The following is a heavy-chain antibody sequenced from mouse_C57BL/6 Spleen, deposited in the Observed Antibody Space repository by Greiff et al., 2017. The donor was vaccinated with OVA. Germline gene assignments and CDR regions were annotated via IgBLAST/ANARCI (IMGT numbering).Heavy chain of an antibody. V-gene: IGHV1-18*01. CDR3: ARREITTVVATRAMDY. Sequence: EVQLQQSGPELVKPGASVKIPCKASGYTFTDYNMDWVKQSHGKSLEWIGDINPNNGGTIYNQKFKGKATLTVDKSSSTAYMELRSLTSEDTAVYYCARREITTVVATRAMDYWGQGTSVTVSS. J-gene: IGHJ4*01. CDR1: GYTFTDYN. D-gene: IGHD1-1*01. CDR2: INPNNGGT.